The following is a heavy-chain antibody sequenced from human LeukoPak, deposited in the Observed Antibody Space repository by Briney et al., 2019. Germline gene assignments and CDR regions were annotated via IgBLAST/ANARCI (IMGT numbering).Heavy chain of an antibody. V-gene: IGHV3-30*01. CDR1: GFTFTEYA. D-gene: IGHD3-10*01. CDR2: ISYDGSRT. Sequence: PGGSLRLSCAASGFTFTEYAMHWVRQAPGKGLEWVALISYDGSRTDYADSVKGRFTISRDNSRNKLYLQLNSLGPEDAAEYYCARDSTYYYASGSSGPHYFDYWGQGALVTVSS. J-gene: IGHJ4*02. CDR3: ARDSTYYYASGSSGPHYFDY.